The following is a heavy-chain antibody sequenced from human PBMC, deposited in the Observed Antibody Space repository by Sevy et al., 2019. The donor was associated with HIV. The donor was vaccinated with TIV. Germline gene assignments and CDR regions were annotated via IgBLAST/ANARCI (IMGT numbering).Heavy chain of an antibody. CDR1: GGSISSYY. Sequence: SENLSLTCTVSGGSISSYYWSWIRQPPGKGLEWIGYIYYSGSTNYNPSLKSRVTISVDTSKNQFSLKLSSVTAADTAVYYCAREVGEGSSWHIDYWGQGTLVTVSS. D-gene: IGHD6-13*01. CDR2: IYYSGST. V-gene: IGHV4-59*01. J-gene: IGHJ4*02. CDR3: AREVGEGSSWHIDY.